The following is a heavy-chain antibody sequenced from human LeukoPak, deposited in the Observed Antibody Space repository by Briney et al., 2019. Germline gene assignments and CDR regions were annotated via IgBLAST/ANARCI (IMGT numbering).Heavy chain of an antibody. J-gene: IGHJ3*02. CDR3: ARDSLGITIFGVGGRSAFDI. Sequence: PSQTLSLTCTVSGGSISSGSYYWSWIRQPAGKGLEWIGRIYTSGSTNYNPSLKSRVTISVDTSKNQFSLKLSSVTAADTAVYYCARDSLGITIFGVGGRSAFDIWGQGTMVTVSS. CDR1: GGSISSGSYY. CDR2: IYTSGST. V-gene: IGHV4-61*02. D-gene: IGHD3-3*01.